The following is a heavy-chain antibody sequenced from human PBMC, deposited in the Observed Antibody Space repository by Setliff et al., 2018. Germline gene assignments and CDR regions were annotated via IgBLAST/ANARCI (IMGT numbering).Heavy chain of an antibody. CDR1: GFTFRSYA. D-gene: IGHD3-10*01. V-gene: IGHV3-30*02. Sequence: HPGGSLRLSCAASGFTFRSYAMHWVRQAPGKGLEWVAFIWDDGSNTDYGDSVKGRFTISRDNSKSTLYLQMNSLRAEDTAVYYCAKGRGTVYYDMDVWGKGTTVTVSS. CDR2: IWDDGSNT. J-gene: IGHJ6*03. CDR3: AKGRGTVYYDMDV.